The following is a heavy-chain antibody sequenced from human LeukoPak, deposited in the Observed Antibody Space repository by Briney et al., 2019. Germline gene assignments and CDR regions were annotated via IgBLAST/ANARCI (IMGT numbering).Heavy chain of an antibody. V-gene: IGHV3-7*01. CDR3: ARDKQVGASLFDS. J-gene: IGHJ4*02. D-gene: IGHD1-26*01. CDR1: GFTFSGYW. CDR2: MKQDGSEK. Sequence: GGSLRLSCAAPGFTFSGYWMSWVRQVPGKGLEWVANMKQDGSEKYYVDSVKGRFTISRDNAENSLYLQMNSLRAEDTAVYYCARDKQVGASLFDSWGQGTLVTVSS.